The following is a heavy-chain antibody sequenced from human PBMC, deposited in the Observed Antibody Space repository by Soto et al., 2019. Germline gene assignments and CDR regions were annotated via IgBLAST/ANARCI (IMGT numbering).Heavy chain of an antibody. CDR1: GYTFTSYY. Sequence: GASVKVSCKASGYTFTSYYMHWVRQAPGQGLEWMGIINPSGGSTSYAQKFQGRVTMTRDTSTSTVYMELSSLRSEDTAVYYCARDSCSGGSCYSSWFDSWGQGTLVTVSS. J-gene: IGHJ5*01. CDR3: ARDSCSGGSCYSSWFDS. D-gene: IGHD2-15*01. V-gene: IGHV1-46*01. CDR2: INPSGGST.